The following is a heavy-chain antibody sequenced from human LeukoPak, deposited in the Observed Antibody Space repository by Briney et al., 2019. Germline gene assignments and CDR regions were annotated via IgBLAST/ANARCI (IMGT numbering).Heavy chain of an antibody. CDR3: IRALFGESDY. D-gene: IGHD3-10*01. J-gene: IGHJ4*02. CDR2: INGDGGTT. V-gene: IGHV3-74*01. CDR1: GFTFSSYS. Sequence: GGSLRLSCAASGFTFSSYSMNWVRQAPGKGLVWVSRINGDGGTTNYADSVTGRFTISRDNAKNTLYLQMNSLRVEDTAVYYCIRALFGESDYWGQGTLVTVSS.